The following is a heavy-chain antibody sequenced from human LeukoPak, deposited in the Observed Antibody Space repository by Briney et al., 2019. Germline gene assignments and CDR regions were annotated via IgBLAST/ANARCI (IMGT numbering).Heavy chain of an antibody. V-gene: IGHV1-18*01. J-gene: IGHJ6*02. Sequence: ASVKVSCKASRYTFTSYGISWVRQAPGQGLEWMGWISAYNGNTNYAQKLQGRVTMTTDTSTSTAYMELRSLRSDDTALYYCARAAFDYYDSSGQTFYGMDVWGQGTTVTVSS. CDR3: ARAAFDYYDSSGQTFYGMDV. D-gene: IGHD3-22*01. CDR2: ISAYNGNT. CDR1: RYTFTSYG.